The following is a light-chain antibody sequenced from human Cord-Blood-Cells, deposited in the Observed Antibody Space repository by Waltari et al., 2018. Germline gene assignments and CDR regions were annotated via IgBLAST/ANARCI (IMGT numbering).Light chain of an antibody. Sequence: QSALTQPPSASGSPGQSVTISCTGTSSDVGGYNYVSWYQQHPGKAPKLMLYEVSKRPSGCPDRLAGAKSGNTASLTVSGLQAGDEADYYCSSYAGSNNFDVVFGGGTKLTVL. CDR1: SSDVGGYNY. V-gene: IGLV2-8*01. CDR3: SSYAGSNNFDVV. J-gene: IGLJ2*01. CDR2: EVS.